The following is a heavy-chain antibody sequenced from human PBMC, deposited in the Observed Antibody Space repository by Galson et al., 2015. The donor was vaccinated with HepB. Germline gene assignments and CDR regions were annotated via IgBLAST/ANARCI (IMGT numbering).Heavy chain of an antibody. CDR2: IKQDGSEK. CDR1: GFTFSSYW. Sequence: SLRLSCAASGFTFSSYWMSWVRQAPGKGLEWVANIKQDGSEKYYVDSVKGRFTISRDNAKNSLYLQMNSLRAEDTAVYYCARDWPRYYYDSSGYYFDYWGQGTLVTVSS. CDR3: ARDWPRYYYDSSGYYFDY. V-gene: IGHV3-7*03. J-gene: IGHJ4*02. D-gene: IGHD3-22*01.